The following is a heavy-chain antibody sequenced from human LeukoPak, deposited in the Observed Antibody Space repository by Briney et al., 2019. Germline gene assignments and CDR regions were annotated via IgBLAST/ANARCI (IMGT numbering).Heavy chain of an antibody. J-gene: IGHJ4*02. CDR1: GYSFANYW. D-gene: IGHD2-2*01. V-gene: IGHV5-51*01. Sequence: GESLKISCKGSGYSFANYWIGWVRQMPGKGLEWMGIMFPRDSDISYSPSFEGQVTISADKSTSTAYLQWSSLKASDTATYYCARHLSSTGGCCYVDYWGQGTLVTVSS. CDR2: MFPRDSDI. CDR3: ARHLSSTGGCCYVDY.